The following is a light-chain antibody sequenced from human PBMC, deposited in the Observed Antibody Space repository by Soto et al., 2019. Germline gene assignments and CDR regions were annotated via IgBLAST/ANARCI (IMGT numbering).Light chain of an antibody. Sequence: QSALTQPASMSGSPGQSITISCTGTSNDVGGYNYVSWYQQHPGKAPKLVIYEVSHRPSGISDRFSGSKSGNTASLTISGLQVEDEADYYCSSYATSSPYVFGPGTKVTVL. CDR2: EVS. J-gene: IGLJ1*01. V-gene: IGLV2-14*01. CDR3: SSYATSSPYV. CDR1: SNDVGGYNY.